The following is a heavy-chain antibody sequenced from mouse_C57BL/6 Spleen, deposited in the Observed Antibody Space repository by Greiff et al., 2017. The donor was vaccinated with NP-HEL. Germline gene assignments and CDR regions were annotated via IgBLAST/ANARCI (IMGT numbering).Heavy chain of an antibody. J-gene: IGHJ4*01. CDR2: SRNKATDYTT. CDR3: ARDASGYYGDDAMDY. D-gene: IGHD1-1*01. CDR1: GFTFSDFY. V-gene: IGHV7-1*01. Sequence: EVKLVESGGGLVQSGRSLRLSCATSGFTFSDFYMEWVRQAPGKGLEWIAASRNKATDYTTEYSASVKGRFIVSRDTSQSILYLQMNALRSEDTAIYYCARDASGYYGDDAMDYWGQGTSVTVSS.